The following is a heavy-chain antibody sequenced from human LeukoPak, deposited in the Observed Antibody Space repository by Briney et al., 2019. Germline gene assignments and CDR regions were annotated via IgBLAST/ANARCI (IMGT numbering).Heavy chain of an antibody. CDR2: ISGSGGST. J-gene: IGHJ6*02. D-gene: IGHD5-18*01. CDR1: GFTLSSYA. Sequence: AGGSLRLSCAASGFTLSSYAMSWVRQAPGKGLEWVSAISGSGGSTYYADSVKGRFTISRDNSKNTLYLQMNSLRAEDTAVYYCAKGAGVDTDGMDVWGQGTTVTVSS. V-gene: IGHV3-23*01. CDR3: AKGAGVDTDGMDV.